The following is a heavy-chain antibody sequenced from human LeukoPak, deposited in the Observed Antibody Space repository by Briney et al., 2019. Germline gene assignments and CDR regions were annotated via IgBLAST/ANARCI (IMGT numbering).Heavy chain of an antibody. CDR2: IWYDGSNK. Sequence: GGSLRLSCAASGFTFSNYGMHWVRQAPGKGLEWVAFIWYDGSNKYYADSVKGRFNISRDNSKNTVYLQMNSLRAEDTAVYYCAKVLAVTSYGAKSIFDHWGQGTLVTVSS. D-gene: IGHD4-23*01. CDR3: AKVLAVTSYGAKSIFDH. J-gene: IGHJ4*02. CDR1: GFTFSNYG. V-gene: IGHV3-30*02.